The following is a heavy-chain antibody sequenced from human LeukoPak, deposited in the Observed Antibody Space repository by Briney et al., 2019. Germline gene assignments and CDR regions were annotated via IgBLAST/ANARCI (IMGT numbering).Heavy chain of an antibody. D-gene: IGHD6-6*01. V-gene: IGHV3-48*01. Sequence: GGSLRLSCAASGFTFSSYGINWVRQTPGKGLEWVSYISSSSSAINYADSVRGRFTISRGNAKNSLYLQMNSLRPEDTAVYYCARGGAARPDYWGQGTLVTVSS. J-gene: IGHJ4*02. CDR1: GFTFSSYG. CDR3: ARGGAARPDY. CDR2: ISSSSSAI.